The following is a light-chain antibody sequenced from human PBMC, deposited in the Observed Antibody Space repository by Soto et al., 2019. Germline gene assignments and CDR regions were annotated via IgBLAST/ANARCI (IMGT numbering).Light chain of an antibody. V-gene: IGKV3-20*01. CDR1: QSVSSGF. CDR3: QQYCRSVT. Sequence: EIVLTQSPGTLSLSPGERATLSCRASQSVSSGFLAWYQQKPGQAPRLLIYGASSRATGIPDRFSGSGSGTDFTLTISRLEPEDFAVYYCQQYCRSVTFGGGTKVEIK. CDR2: GAS. J-gene: IGKJ4*01.